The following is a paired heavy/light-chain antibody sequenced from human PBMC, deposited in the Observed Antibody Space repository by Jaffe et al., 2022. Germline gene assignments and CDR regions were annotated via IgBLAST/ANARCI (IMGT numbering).Light chain of an antibody. CDR3: QQYNTYPWT. V-gene: IGKV1-5*03. Sequence: DIQMTQSPSTLSASVGDRVTITCRASQSISSWLAWYQQKPGKAPKLLIYTASSLESGVPLRFSGSGSGTEFTLTISTLQPDDFATYYCQQYNTYPWTFGQGTKVEIK. CDR1: QSISSW. CDR2: TAS. J-gene: IGKJ1*01.
Heavy chain of an antibody. CDR2: IRNDESNE. CDR3: TKDHPVFDK. Sequence: QVQLVESGGGVVQPGGSLRLSCAASGFTFSDYGMHWVRQAPGKGLEWVAFIRNDESNEYYADSVKGRFIISRDNSKNTLYLQMNSLRAEDTAVYYCTKDHPVFDKWGQGTLVTVSS. CDR1: GFTFSDYG. V-gene: IGHV3-30*02. J-gene: IGHJ4*02.